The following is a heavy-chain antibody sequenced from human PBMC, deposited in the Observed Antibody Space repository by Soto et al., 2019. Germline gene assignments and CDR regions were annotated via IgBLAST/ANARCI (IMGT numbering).Heavy chain of an antibody. CDR2: ISADTGNT. D-gene: IGHD2-15*01. V-gene: IGHV1-18*01. CDR3: ARAVEDIVVVVAALSGEYYYGMDV. CDR1: GYSFSSYG. J-gene: IGHJ6*02. Sequence: ASVKVSCKASGYSFSSYGISWVRQAPGQGLEWMGWISADTGNTNYVQKFQGRVTMTTDTSTSTAYMELSSLRSEDTAVYYCARAVEDIVVVVAALSGEYYYGMDVWGQESTVTVSS.